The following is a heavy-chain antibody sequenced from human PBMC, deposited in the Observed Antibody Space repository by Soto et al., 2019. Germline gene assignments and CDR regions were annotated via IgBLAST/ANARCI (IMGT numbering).Heavy chain of an antibody. V-gene: IGHV3-72*01. CDR1: GFTFSDHY. Sequence: EVQLVESGGGLVQPGGSLRLSCAVSGFTFSDHYMDWVRQAPGKGLEWVGGTGNKANSYTTEYAASVEGRFTISRDDSTQSLYLQINSLKPDSTVVYYCARVRDSWSQGTLVTVSS. CDR2: TGNKANSYTT. J-gene: IGHJ5*01. CDR3: ARVRDS.